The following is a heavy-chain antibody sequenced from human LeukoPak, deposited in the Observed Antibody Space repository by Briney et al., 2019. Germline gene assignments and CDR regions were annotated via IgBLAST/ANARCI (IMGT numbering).Heavy chain of an antibody. CDR3: ARVRVPMGRPRLWYFDY. Sequence: GASVKVSCKASGGTFSSYAISWVRQAPGQGLEWMGGIIPIFGTANYAQKFQGRVTITADESTSTAYMELSSLRSEDTAVYYCARVRVPMGRPRLWYFDYWGQGTLVTVSS. CDR2: IIPIFGTA. J-gene: IGHJ4*02. CDR1: GGTFSSYA. V-gene: IGHV1-69*01. D-gene: IGHD1-1*01.